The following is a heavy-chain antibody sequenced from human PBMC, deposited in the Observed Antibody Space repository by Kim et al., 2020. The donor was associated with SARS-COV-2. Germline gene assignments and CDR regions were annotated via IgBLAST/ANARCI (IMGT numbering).Heavy chain of an antibody. CDR3: ARVGFEYSSPLGYYGMDV. D-gene: IGHD6-6*01. Sequence: GGSLRLSCAASGFTVSSNYMSWVRQAPGKGLEWVSVIYSGGSTYYADSVKGRFTISRDNSKNTLYLQMNSLRAEDTAVYYCARVGFEYSSPLGYYGMDVWGQGTTVTVSS. CDR2: IYSGGST. CDR1: GFTVSSNY. V-gene: IGHV3-66*01. J-gene: IGHJ6*02.